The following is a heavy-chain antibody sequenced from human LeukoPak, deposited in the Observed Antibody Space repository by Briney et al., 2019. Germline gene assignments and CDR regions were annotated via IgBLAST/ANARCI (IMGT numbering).Heavy chain of an antibody. CDR1: GYTFTSYG. Sequence: ASVKVSCKASGYTFTSYGISWVRQAPGQGPEWMGWISAYNGNTNYAQKLQGRVTMTTDTSTSTAYMELRSLRSDDTAVYYCARGIAVAGTGYFDYWGQGTLVTVSS. J-gene: IGHJ4*02. CDR3: ARGIAVAGTGYFDY. CDR2: ISAYNGNT. V-gene: IGHV1-18*01. D-gene: IGHD6-19*01.